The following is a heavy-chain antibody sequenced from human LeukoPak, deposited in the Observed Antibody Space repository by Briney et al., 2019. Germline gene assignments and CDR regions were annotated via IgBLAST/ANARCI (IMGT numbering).Heavy chain of an antibody. CDR2: ISSSGSTI. Sequence: GGSLRLSCAASGFTFSDYYMSWIRQAPWKGLEWVSYISSSGSTIYYADSVKGRFTISRDNAKNSLYLQMNSLRAEDTAVYYCARGPAGYSSSWYPLVWGQGTLVTVSS. CDR3: ARGPAGYSSSWYPLV. D-gene: IGHD6-13*01. CDR1: GFTFSDYY. V-gene: IGHV3-11*04. J-gene: IGHJ4*02.